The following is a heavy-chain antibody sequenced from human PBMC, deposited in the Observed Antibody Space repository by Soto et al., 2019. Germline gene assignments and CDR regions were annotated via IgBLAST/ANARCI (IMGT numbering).Heavy chain of an antibody. J-gene: IGHJ5*02. D-gene: IGHD3-10*01. Sequence: QVRLVESGGGLVKPGGSLRLSCAASGFTFIDYYMSWFRQAPGKGLEWVSQISSTGATIYYADSVKGRFTISRDNAENSLYLQMTSLRGEDTAMYYCALRFMVRGAFDPWGQGTLVTVSS. V-gene: IGHV3-11*01. CDR1: GFTFIDYY. CDR2: ISSTGATI. CDR3: ALRFMVRGAFDP.